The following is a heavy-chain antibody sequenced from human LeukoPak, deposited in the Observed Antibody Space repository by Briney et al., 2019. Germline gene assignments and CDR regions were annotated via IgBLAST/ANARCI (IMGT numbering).Heavy chain of an antibody. CDR2: INHSGST. Sequence: TETLSLTCAVYGGSFSGYYWSWIRQPPGKGLEWIGEINHSGSTNYNPSLKSRVTISVDTSKNQFSLKLSSVTAADTAVYYCARGVLDSSGYYLIDYWGQGTLVTVSS. J-gene: IGHJ4*02. D-gene: IGHD3-22*01. CDR3: ARGVLDSSGYYLIDY. CDR1: GGSFSGYY. V-gene: IGHV4-34*01.